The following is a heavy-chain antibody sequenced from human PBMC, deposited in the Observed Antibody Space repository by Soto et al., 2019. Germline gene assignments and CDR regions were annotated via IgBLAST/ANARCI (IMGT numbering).Heavy chain of an antibody. D-gene: IGHD5-12*01. CDR1: GYTFTSCD. Sequence: ASVKVSCKASGYTFTSCDINWVRQAPGQGLEWMGWISTYNGDTNYAQTFQGRVTMTTDTSTSTVHMEVRSLRSDDTAVYYCAREGVAPYYYYGMDVWGQGTPVTVSS. CDR2: ISTYNGDT. CDR3: AREGVAPYYYYGMDV. J-gene: IGHJ6*02. V-gene: IGHV1-18*01.